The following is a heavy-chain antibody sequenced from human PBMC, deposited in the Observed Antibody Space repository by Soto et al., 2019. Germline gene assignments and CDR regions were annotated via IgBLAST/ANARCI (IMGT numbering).Heavy chain of an antibody. J-gene: IGHJ5*02. CDR2: IIPIFGTA. Sequence: QVQLVQSGAEVKKPGSSVKVSCKASGGTFSSYAISWVRQAPGQGLEWMGGIIPIFGTANYAQKFQGRVTITADESTSTAYMELSSLRSKDTAVYYCARDLVAAAGTYNWFDPWGQGTLVTVSS. V-gene: IGHV1-69*01. D-gene: IGHD6-13*01. CDR1: GGTFSSYA. CDR3: ARDLVAAAGTYNWFDP.